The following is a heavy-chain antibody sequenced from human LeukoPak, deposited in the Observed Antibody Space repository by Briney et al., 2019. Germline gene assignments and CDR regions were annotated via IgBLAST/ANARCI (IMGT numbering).Heavy chain of an antibody. D-gene: IGHD5-24*01. CDR3: ARGESLDY. V-gene: IGHV4-59*12. Sequence: SETLSLTCTVSGGSISSYYWSWIRQPPGKGLEWIGYIYYSGSTNYHTSLRSRVTISVDTSKNQFSLKLSSVTAADTAVYYCARGESLDYWGQGTLVTVSS. CDR2: IYYSGST. J-gene: IGHJ4*02. CDR1: GGSISSYY.